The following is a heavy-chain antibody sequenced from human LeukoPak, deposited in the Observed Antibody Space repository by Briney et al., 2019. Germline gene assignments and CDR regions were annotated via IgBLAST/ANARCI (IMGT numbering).Heavy chain of an antibody. J-gene: IGHJ4*02. V-gene: IGHV4-61*08. D-gene: IGHD3-22*01. Sequence: SETLSLTCTVSGGSISSGGYYWSWIRQHPGKGLEWIGYIYYSGSTNYNPSLKSRVTISVDTSKNQFSLKPSSVTAADTAVYYCARRAGYYYDSSGYYYLDYWGQGTLVTVSS. CDR2: IYYSGST. CDR3: ARRAGYYYDSSGYYYLDY. CDR1: GGSISSGGYY.